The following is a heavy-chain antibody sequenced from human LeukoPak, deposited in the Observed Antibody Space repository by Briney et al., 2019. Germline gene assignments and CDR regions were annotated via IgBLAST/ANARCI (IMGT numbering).Heavy chain of an antibody. D-gene: IGHD6-19*01. V-gene: IGHV3-23*01. Sequence: PGGSLRLSCAASGFTFSSYAMSWVHQAPGKGLEWVSVISGSGGSTYYADSVKGRFTISRDNSKNTLYLQMNSLRAEDTAVYYCAKDPFIAVAGTGTPGYWGQGTLVTVSS. CDR2: ISGSGGST. CDR1: GFTFSSYA. J-gene: IGHJ4*02. CDR3: AKDPFIAVAGTGTPGY.